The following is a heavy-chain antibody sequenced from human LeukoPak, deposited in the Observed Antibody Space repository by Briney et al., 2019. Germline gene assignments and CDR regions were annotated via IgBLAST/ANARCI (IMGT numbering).Heavy chain of an antibody. Sequence: SKTLSLTCTVSGGSISSYYWSWIRQPPGKGLEWIGYIYYSGSTNYNPSLKSRVTISADTSKNQFSLKLSSVTAADTAVYYCARVGGAAAAPFDYWGQGTLVTVSS. D-gene: IGHD6-13*01. J-gene: IGHJ4*02. CDR1: GGSISSYY. CDR3: ARVGGAAAAPFDY. V-gene: IGHV4-59*01. CDR2: IYYSGST.